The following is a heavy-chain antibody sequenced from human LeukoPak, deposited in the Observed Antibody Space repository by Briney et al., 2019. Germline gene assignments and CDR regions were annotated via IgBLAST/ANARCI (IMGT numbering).Heavy chain of an antibody. Sequence: PGGSLRLSCTASEFTLDNYEMNWVRQAPGKGLEWVSYISNSGSSKYYVDSVKGRFTISRDNAKNSLYLQMNSLRAEDTAVYYCASLTVTGGSLSDYWGQGTLVTVSS. CDR1: EFTLDNYE. CDR2: ISNSGSSK. V-gene: IGHV3-48*03. D-gene: IGHD2-15*01. CDR3: ASLTVTGGSLSDY. J-gene: IGHJ4*02.